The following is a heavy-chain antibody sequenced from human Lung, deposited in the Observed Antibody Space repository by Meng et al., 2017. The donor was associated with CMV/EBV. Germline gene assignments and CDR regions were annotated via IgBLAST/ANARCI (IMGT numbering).Heavy chain of an antibody. J-gene: IGHJ4*02. CDR1: GFIFSSYG. V-gene: IGHV3-30*02. Sequence: SCAASGFIFSSYGMHWVRQAPGKGLEWVAFIRYDGSKEYYVDFVKGRFTISRDNSKNTLYLQMHSLRTGDTAVYYCAKERIRYNYGSETIDYWGQGTXVTVDS. CDR3: AKERIRYNYGSETIDY. CDR2: IRYDGSKE. D-gene: IGHD5-18*01.